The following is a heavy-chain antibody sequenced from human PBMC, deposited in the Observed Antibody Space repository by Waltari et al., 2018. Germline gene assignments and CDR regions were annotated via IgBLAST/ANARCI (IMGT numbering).Heavy chain of an antibody. CDR2: IYYSGTT. CDR3: ARLEGGYSGYDSDAFDI. D-gene: IGHD5-12*01. Sequence: QVQLQESGPGLVEPSETLSLTCTVSGDSINSYYWSWIRQPPGKGLEWIGYIYYSGTTTYNPSLESRVTMSVGTSKNHFFLKLSSVTAADTAVYYCARLEGGYSGYDSDAFDIWGQGTIVTVA. V-gene: IGHV4-59*01. J-gene: IGHJ3*02. CDR1: GDSINSYY.